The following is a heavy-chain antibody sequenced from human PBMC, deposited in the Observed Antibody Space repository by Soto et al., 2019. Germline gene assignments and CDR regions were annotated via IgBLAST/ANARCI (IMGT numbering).Heavy chain of an antibody. V-gene: IGHV3-21*04. Sequence: LRLSCAASGFTFSSYSMNWVRQAPGKGLEWVSSISSSSSYIYYADSVKGRFTISRDNAKNSLYLEMNSLRSEDTAPYYCAKDHDEDFGYDLDYFNYWGRGTLVTVSS. D-gene: IGHD5-12*01. CDR2: ISSSSSYI. CDR3: AKDHDEDFGYDLDYFNY. J-gene: IGHJ4*02. CDR1: GFTFSSYS.